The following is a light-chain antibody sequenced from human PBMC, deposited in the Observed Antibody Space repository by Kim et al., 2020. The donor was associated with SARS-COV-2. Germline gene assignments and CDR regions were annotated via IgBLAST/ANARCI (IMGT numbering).Light chain of an antibody. Sequence: ASGGDRVTISCRASQDICNYLAWFQQKAGKAPKSLIYAESTLHSGVPSNFSGSGSGTDFTLTISSLQPEDFATYYCQQYNSYPITFGQGTRLEIK. CDR2: AES. V-gene: IGKV1-16*02. CDR3: QQYNSYPIT. CDR1: QDICNY. J-gene: IGKJ5*01.